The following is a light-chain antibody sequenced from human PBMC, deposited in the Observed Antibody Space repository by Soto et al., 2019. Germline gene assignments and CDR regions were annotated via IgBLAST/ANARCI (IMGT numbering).Light chain of an antibody. Sequence: ELVLTKSPGTLSLSPGESSTLSCRASQSVGNNYFAWYQQKPGQAPRLLIYGASSRATDIPDRFSGSGSGTDFTLTISRLEPEDFAVYYCQQYGRSLWTFGQGTKV. V-gene: IGKV3-20*01. CDR2: GAS. J-gene: IGKJ1*01. CDR3: QQYGRSLWT. CDR1: QSVGNNY.